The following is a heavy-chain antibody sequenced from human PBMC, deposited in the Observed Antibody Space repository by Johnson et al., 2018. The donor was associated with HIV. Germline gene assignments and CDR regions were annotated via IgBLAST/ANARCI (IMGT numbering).Heavy chain of an antibody. CDR3: ARDGGYNLWSGWPPGAFDF. V-gene: IGHV3-7*01. Sequence: EMQLVESGGGLVQPGGSLRLSCAASGFTFSSYWMSWVRQAPGTGLEWVTNIKLDGSEKYYVDSVRGRFTISRDNAKNSLYLQMNSLRAEDTAVYYCARDGGYNLWSGWPPGAFDFWGQGTMVTVSS. D-gene: IGHD3-3*01. CDR2: IKLDGSEK. J-gene: IGHJ3*01. CDR1: GFTFSSYW.